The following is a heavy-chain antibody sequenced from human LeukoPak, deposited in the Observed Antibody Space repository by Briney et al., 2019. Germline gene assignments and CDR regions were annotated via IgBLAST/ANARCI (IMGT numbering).Heavy chain of an antibody. CDR2: ISSSSTI. CDR3: ARDRGGSYSAIDY. D-gene: IGHD1-26*01. V-gene: IGHV3-48*04. Sequence: GGSLRLSCAASGFTFSSYSMNWVRQAPGKGLEWVSFISSSSTIYYADSVKGRLTISRDNAKNSLYLQMNSLRAEDTAVYYCARDRGGSYSAIDYWGQGTLVTVSS. CDR1: GFTFSSYS. J-gene: IGHJ4*02.